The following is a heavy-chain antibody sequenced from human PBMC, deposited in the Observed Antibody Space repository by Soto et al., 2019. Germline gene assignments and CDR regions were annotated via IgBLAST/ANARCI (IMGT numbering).Heavy chain of an antibody. CDR3: AKNKGYGSGLMDV. V-gene: IGHV3-23*01. J-gene: IGHJ6*02. CDR2: ISHSGGST. CDR1: GFTFSRYA. Sequence: EVQLLESGGGLVQPGGSLRLSCAASGFTFSRYAMNWVRQAPGKGLEWVSAISHSGGSTYYADSVKGRFTISRDNSKNTLYLQMNSLRVEDTAVYYCAKNKGYGSGLMDVWGQGTTVTVSS. D-gene: IGHD3-10*01.